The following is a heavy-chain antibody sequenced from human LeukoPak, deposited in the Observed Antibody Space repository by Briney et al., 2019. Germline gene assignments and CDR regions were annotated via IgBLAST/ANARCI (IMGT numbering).Heavy chain of an antibody. CDR1: GFTFSSYA. V-gene: IGHV3-30*04. CDR2: ISYDGSNK. CDR3: ARDRIDSSGYCLDY. Sequence: GRSLRLSCAASGFTFSSYAMHWVRQAPGKGLEWVAVISYDGSNKYYADSVKGRFTISRDNSKNTRYLQMNSLRAEDTAVYYCARDRIDSSGYCLDYWGQGTLVTVSS. D-gene: IGHD3-22*01. J-gene: IGHJ4*02.